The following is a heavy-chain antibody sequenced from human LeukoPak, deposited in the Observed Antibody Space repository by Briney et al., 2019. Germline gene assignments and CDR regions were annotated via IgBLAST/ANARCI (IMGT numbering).Heavy chain of an antibody. CDR2: ISYDGSNK. CDR3: AKDHWFGELTYYFDY. Sequence: GRSLRLSCAASGFTFRSYGMHWVRQAPGKGLEWVAVISYDGSNKYYADSVKGRFTISRDNSKNTLYLQMNSLRAEDTAVYYCAKDHWFGELTYYFDYWGQGTLVTVSS. CDR1: GFTFRSYG. V-gene: IGHV3-30*18. J-gene: IGHJ4*02. D-gene: IGHD3-10*01.